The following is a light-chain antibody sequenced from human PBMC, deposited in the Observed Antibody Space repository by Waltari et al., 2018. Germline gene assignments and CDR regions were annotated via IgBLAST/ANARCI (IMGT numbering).Light chain of an antibody. Sequence: DIQMTQSQSSLSASAGDRVTISCQASQDIGMYLRWFQQKPGKAPRLLIFDASNVESGVPSRFSASGSGTHFTLTITSLQPEDVAMYYCQQYDNLPYTFGQGTKLEI. CDR1: QDIGMY. CDR2: DAS. J-gene: IGKJ2*01. CDR3: QQYDNLPYT. V-gene: IGKV1-33*01.